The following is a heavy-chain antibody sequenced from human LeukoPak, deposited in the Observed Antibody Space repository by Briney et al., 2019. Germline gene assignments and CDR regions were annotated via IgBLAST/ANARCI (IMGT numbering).Heavy chain of an antibody. Sequence: PSETLSLTCAVYGGSLSGYYWNWIRQSPGKVLEWIGEINHSGTTNYNPSLKSRATIPVDTSKNQFSLRLTSVTAADTAVYYCARFPCSGDSCYSGIRAFDIWGQGTMVIVSS. CDR3: ARFPCSGDSCYSGIRAFDI. V-gene: IGHV4-34*01. D-gene: IGHD2-15*01. CDR1: GGSLSGYY. CDR2: INHSGTT. J-gene: IGHJ3*02.